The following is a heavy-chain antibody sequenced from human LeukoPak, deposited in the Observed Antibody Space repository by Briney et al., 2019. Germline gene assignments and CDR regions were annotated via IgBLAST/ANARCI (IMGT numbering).Heavy chain of an antibody. CDR1: GGSISSSSYY. D-gene: IGHD4-17*01. J-gene: IGHJ4*02. CDR3: AREPAYGDYSFDY. Sequence: SETLSLTCTVSGGSISSSSYYWGWIRQPPGKGLEWVGSIYYSGSTYYNPSLKSRVTISVDTSKNQFSLKLSSVTAADTAVYYCAREPAYGDYSFDYWGQGTLVTVSS. CDR2: IYYSGST. V-gene: IGHV4-39*07.